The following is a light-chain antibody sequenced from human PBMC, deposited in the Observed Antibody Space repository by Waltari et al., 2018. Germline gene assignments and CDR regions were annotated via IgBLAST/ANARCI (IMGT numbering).Light chain of an antibody. J-gene: IGKJ3*01. Sequence: DIVMTQSPDSLAVSLGERATLNCKSSQSVVDASVNKNHLAWYQQKPGQPPKLLIFWASTRESGVPDRFSGSGSGADFTLTISSLQAEDVAVYYCQQYYTPPFTFGPGTKVEIK. V-gene: IGKV4-1*01. CDR2: WAS. CDR3: QQYYTPPFT. CDR1: QSVVDASVNKNH.